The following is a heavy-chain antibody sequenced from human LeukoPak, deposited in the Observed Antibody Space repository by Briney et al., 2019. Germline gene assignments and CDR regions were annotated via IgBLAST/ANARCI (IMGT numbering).Heavy chain of an antibody. J-gene: IGHJ2*01. CDR3: ARLYGYGASAAYWYFDL. CDR1: GVSVSNSCYY. D-gene: IGHD4-17*01. CDR2: IHCSGRT. Sequence: SETLSLTCTVSGVSVSNSCYYWTWICQPPGKGLEWIGYIHCSGRTNYNPSLESRVTILVDTSKNQFSLKLSSLTAADTAVYYCARLYGYGASAAYWYFDLWGRGTLVTVSS. V-gene: IGHV4-61*01.